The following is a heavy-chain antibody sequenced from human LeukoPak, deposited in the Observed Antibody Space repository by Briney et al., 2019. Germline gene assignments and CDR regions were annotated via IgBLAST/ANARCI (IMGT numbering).Heavy chain of an antibody. D-gene: IGHD3-22*01. CDR1: GFTFSSYG. CDR3: ARDRHLYDSSGSPYYYYYYMDV. CDR2: ISASGGST. Sequence: GGSLRLSCAASGFTFSSYGMSWVRQAPGKGLEWFSAISASGGSTYYADSVKGRFTISRDNSKNTLYLQMNSLRAEDTAVYYCARDRHLYDSSGSPYYYYYYMDVWGKGTTVTVSS. V-gene: IGHV3-23*01. J-gene: IGHJ6*03.